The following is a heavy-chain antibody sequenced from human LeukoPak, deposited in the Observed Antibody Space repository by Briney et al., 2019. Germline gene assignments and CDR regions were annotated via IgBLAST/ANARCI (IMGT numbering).Heavy chain of an antibody. CDR1: GYTFTSYA. CDR3: ARDPEVGASMDYYYGMDV. Sequence: ASVKVSCKASGYTFTSYAMHWVRQAPGQRLEWMGWINAGNGNTKYSQKFQGRVTNSRDTSASTAYMELSSLRSEDTAVYYCARDPEVGASMDYYYGMDVWGQGTTVTVSS. CDR2: INAGNGNT. J-gene: IGHJ6*02. D-gene: IGHD1-26*01. V-gene: IGHV1-3*01.